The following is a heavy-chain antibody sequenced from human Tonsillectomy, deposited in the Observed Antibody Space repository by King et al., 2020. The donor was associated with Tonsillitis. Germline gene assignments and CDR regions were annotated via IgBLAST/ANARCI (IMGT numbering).Heavy chain of an antibody. CDR1: GGSISSSNYY. Sequence: LQLQESGPGLAKPSETLSLTCTVSGGSISSSNYYWGWIRQPPGKGLEWIGSIYYSGSTYYNPSLKSRVTISVDTSKNQFSLKLSSVTAADTAVYYCARHHVESLWFGEEKRNWFDPWGQGTLVTVSS. V-gene: IGHV4-39*01. D-gene: IGHD3-10*01. CDR2: IYYSGST. CDR3: ARHHVESLWFGEEKRNWFDP. J-gene: IGHJ5*02.